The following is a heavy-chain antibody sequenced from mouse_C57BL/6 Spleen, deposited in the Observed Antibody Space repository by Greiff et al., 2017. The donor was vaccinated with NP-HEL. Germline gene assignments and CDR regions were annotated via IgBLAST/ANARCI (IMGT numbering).Heavy chain of an antibody. CDR2: LDPSDSYT. CDR1: GYTFTSSW. V-gene: IGHV1-69*01. CDR3: ARFTHFYYFDY. J-gene: IGHJ2*01. D-gene: IGHD1-1*01. Sequence: QVHLQPPLSSLFIPFASVKLSCKASGYTFTSSWMHWVQQRPGQGLEWIGELDPSDSYTTSNQKFKGKSTLTVDKSSSTAYMQLSSLTSEDAAVYYCARFTHFYYFDYWGQGTTLTVSS.